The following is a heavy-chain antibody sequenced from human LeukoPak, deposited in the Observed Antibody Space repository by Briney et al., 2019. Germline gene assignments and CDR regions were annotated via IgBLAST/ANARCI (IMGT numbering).Heavy chain of an antibody. Sequence: GGSLRLSCAASGFTFSSYAMHWVRQAPGKGLEWVALISSDGSNKHYADAVKGRFTISRDNSKNTLYLQMKSLRAEDTAVYYCARGSSGRVGTTDYWGQGTLVTVSS. J-gene: IGHJ4*02. D-gene: IGHD1-26*01. CDR1: GFTFSSYA. CDR3: ARGSSGRVGTTDY. CDR2: ISSDGSNK. V-gene: IGHV3-30*04.